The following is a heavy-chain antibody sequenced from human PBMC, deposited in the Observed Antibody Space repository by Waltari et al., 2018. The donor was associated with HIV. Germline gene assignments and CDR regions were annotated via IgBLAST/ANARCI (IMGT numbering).Heavy chain of an antibody. D-gene: IGHD1-26*01. J-gene: IGHJ4*02. CDR2: ISSSGSTI. V-gene: IGHV3-48*03. Sequence: EVQLVESGGGLVQPGGSLRLSCAASGFTFSSYAMNWVSQAPGKGLEWVSYISSSGSTIYYADSVKGRFTISRDNAKNSLYLQMNSLRAEDTAVYYCARNSGSYYGVDYWGQGTLVTVSS. CDR3: ARNSGSYYGVDY. CDR1: GFTFSSYA.